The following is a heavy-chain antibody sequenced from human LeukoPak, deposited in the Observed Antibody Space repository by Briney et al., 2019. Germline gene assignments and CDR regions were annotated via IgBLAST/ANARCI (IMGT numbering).Heavy chain of an antibody. V-gene: IGHV1-2*02. CDR1: GYTFTGYY. CDR3: AKRRTPFTTGWVAAFNRVRP. D-gene: IGHD1-1*01. CDR2: INSNSGGT. J-gene: IGHJ5*02. Sequence: ASVKVSCKASGYTFTGYYMHWVRQAPGQGLEWMGWINSNSGGTNYAQKFQGRVTMTRDTSISTAYMELSRLRSDDTAVYYCAKRRTPFTTGWVAAFNRVRPLGQGTLVTVSS.